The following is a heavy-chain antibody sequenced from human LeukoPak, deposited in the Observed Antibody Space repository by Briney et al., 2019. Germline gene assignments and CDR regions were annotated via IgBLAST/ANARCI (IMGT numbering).Heavy chain of an antibody. CDR3: ARDISYDILTGYYHY. Sequence: ASVKVSCKASGYTFTGYYMHWVRQAPGQGLEWMGRINPNSGGTNYAQKFQGRVTMTRDTSISTAYMELSRPRSDDTAVYYCARDISYDILTGYYHYWGQGTLVTVSS. CDR1: GYTFTGYY. J-gene: IGHJ4*02. CDR2: INPNSGGT. D-gene: IGHD3-9*01. V-gene: IGHV1-2*06.